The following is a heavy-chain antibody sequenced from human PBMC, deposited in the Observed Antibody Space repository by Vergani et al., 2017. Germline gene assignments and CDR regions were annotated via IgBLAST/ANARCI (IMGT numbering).Heavy chain of an antibody. J-gene: IGHJ3*02. D-gene: IGHD6-13*01. Sequence: QLQLQESGPGLVKPSETLSLTCTVSGGSISSSSYYWSWIRQPPGKGLEWIGYIYYSGSTNYNPSLKSRVTISVDTSKNQFSLKLSSVTAADTAVYYCARGPIAAAGKKAFDIWGQGTMVTVSS. CDR1: GGSISSSSYY. CDR3: ARGPIAAAGKKAFDI. V-gene: IGHV4-61*01. CDR2: IYYSGST.